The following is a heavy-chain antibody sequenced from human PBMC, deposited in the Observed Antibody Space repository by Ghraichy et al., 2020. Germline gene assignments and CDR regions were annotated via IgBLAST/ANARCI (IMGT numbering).Heavy chain of an antibody. V-gene: IGHV4-59*01. J-gene: IGHJ2*01. CDR3: ARVRAVVADWYFDL. CDR2: IYYSGST. CDR1: GGSISSYY. Sequence: SETLSLTCTVSGGSISSYYWSWIRQPPGKGLEWIGYIYYSGSTNYNPSLKSRVTISVDTSKNQFSLKLSSVTAADTAVYYCARVRAVVADWYFDLWGRGTLVTVSS. D-gene: IGHD2-15*01.